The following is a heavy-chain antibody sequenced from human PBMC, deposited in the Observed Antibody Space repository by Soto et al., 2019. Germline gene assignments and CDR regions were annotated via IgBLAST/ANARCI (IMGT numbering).Heavy chain of an antibody. J-gene: IGHJ4*02. CDR2: IYPGDSDT. CDR1: GYSFTSHW. Sequence: EVQLVQSGAEVKKPGESLRISCQGSGYSFTSHWIAWVRQMPGKGLEWMGIIYPGDSDTRYSPSFQGQVTMSGDKSISTAYVQRHSLKASDTAMYYCARLDDYGYTIDYWGQGSLVTVSS. CDR3: ARLDDYGYTIDY. V-gene: IGHV5-51*01. D-gene: IGHD5-12*01.